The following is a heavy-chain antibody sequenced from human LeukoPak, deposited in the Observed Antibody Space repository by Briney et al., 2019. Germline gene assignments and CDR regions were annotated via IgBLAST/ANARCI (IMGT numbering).Heavy chain of an antibody. Sequence: GGSLRLSCAASGFTFSSYWMSWVRQAPGKGLEWVANIKQDGSEKYYVDSVKCRFTISRENAKNSLYLQMNSLRAGDTAVYYCARAAYSSTWYSRYFDLWGRGTLVTVSS. CDR1: GFTFSSYW. CDR3: ARAAYSSTWYSRYFDL. CDR2: IKQDGSEK. V-gene: IGHV3-7*01. J-gene: IGHJ2*01. D-gene: IGHD6-13*01.